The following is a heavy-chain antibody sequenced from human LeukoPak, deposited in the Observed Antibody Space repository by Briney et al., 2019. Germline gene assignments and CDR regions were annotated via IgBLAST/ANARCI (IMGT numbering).Heavy chain of an antibody. J-gene: IGHJ1*01. CDR2: IIPIFGTA. V-gene: IGHV1-69*06. D-gene: IGHD5-18*01. CDR3: ARGDGRGYSYGYHS. CDR1: GGTFSSYA. Sequence: SVKVSCKASGGTFSSYAISWVRQAPGQGLEWMGGIIPIFGTANYAQKFQGRVTITADKSTSTVYMVLSNLRSEDSAVYYCARGDGRGYSYGYHSWGQGTLVTVSS.